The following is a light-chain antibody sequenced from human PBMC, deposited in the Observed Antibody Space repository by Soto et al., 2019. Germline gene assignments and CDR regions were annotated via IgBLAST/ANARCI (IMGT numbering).Light chain of an antibody. CDR1: RRDVGGYDY. CDR3: CSYAGSYSYV. J-gene: IGLJ1*01. V-gene: IGLV2-11*01. CDR2: DDI. Sequence: QSALTQPPSVSGSPGQSVSISCTGARRDVGGYDYVSWYQQHPDKAPKVIIYDDIKRPAGGPDRFSGSKSGNAASLTISGLQSDDEADYYCCSYAGSYSYVFGPGTKLTVL.